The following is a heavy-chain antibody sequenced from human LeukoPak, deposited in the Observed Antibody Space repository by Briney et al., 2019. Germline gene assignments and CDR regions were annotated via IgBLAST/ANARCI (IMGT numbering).Heavy chain of an antibody. CDR1: GGTFISYA. CDR2: IIPIFGTA. V-gene: IGHV1-69*13. CDR3: AKAGGWFGELLQTSADNWFDP. J-gene: IGHJ5*02. D-gene: IGHD3-10*01. Sequence: SVKVSCKASGGTFISYAISWVRQAPGQGLEWMGGIIPIFGTANYAQKFQGRVTITADESTSTAYMELSSLRAEDTAVYYCAKAGGWFGELLQTSADNWFDPWGQGTLVTVSS.